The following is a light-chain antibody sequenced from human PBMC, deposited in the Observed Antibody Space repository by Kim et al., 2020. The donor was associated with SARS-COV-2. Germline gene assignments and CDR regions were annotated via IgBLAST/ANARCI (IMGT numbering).Light chain of an antibody. CDR2: GNS. CDR3: QSYDSSLSGYV. CDR1: SSNIGAGYD. Sequence: QRGTISGTGSSSNIGAGYDVHWYQHLPGTAPKLLIYGNSNRPSGVPDRFSGSKSGTSASLAITGLQAEDEADYYCQSYDSSLSGYVFGTGTKVTVL. J-gene: IGLJ1*01. V-gene: IGLV1-40*01.